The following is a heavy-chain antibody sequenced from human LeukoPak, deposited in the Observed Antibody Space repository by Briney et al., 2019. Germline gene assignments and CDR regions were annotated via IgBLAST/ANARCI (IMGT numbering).Heavy chain of an antibody. Sequence: ASVKVSCKASGYTFTSYDINWVRQATGQGLEWMGWINPNSGGTNYAQKFQGWVTMTRDTSISTAYMELSRLRSDDTAVYYCARDGRTSGSYYGYYYYYGMDVWGQGATVTVSS. D-gene: IGHD3-10*01. V-gene: IGHV1-2*04. CDR2: INPNSGGT. CDR3: ARDGRTSGSYYGYYYYYGMDV. CDR1: GYTFTSYD. J-gene: IGHJ6*02.